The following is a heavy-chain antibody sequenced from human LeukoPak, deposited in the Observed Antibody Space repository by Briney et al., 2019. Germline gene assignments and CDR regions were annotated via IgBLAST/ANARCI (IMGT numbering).Heavy chain of an antibody. CDR2: ITSSSYT. Sequence: PGGSLRLPCTASGFTFSDYYMSWIRQAPGKRLECVSYITSSSYTNYADSVKGRFTISRDNAKNSLYLQMNSLRAEDTAVYYCASQVSSGWDYWGQGTLVTVSS. V-gene: IGHV3-11*03. J-gene: IGHJ4*02. CDR1: GFTFSDYY. CDR3: ASQVSSGWDY. D-gene: IGHD6-19*01.